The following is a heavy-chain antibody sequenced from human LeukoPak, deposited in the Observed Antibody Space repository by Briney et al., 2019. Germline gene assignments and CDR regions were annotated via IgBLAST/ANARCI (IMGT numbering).Heavy chain of an antibody. CDR1: GGSISSYY. D-gene: IGHD6-13*01. CDR3: ARGRSIAQRDAGPPNDAFDI. J-gene: IGHJ3*02. CDR2: IYYSGST. Sequence: PSETLSLTCTVSGGSISSYYWSWIRQPPGKGLEWIGYIYYSGSTNYNPSLKSRVTISVDTSKNQFSLKLSSVTAADTAVYYCARGRSIAQRDAGPPNDAFDIWGQGTMVTVSS. V-gene: IGHV4-59*12.